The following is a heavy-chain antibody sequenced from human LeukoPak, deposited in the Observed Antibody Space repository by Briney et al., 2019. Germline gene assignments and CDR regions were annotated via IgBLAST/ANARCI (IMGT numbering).Heavy chain of an antibody. V-gene: IGHV4-61*01. Sequence: PSETLSLTCTVSGYSISSGYYWGWIRQPPGKGLEWIGYIYYSGSTNYNPSLKSRVTISVDTSKNQFSLKLSSVTAADTAVYYCARETQDGDSNFDYWGQGTLVTVSS. CDR1: GYSISSGYY. CDR3: ARETQDGDSNFDY. D-gene: IGHD4-17*01. J-gene: IGHJ4*02. CDR2: IYYSGST.